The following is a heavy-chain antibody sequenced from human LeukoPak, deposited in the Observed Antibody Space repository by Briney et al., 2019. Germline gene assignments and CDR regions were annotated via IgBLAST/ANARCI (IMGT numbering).Heavy chain of an antibody. CDR3: TRDGGSFCDFDY. CDR2: INTDGRIT. CDR1: GFSFRNYA. Sequence: GGSLGLSRVASGFSFRNYAIHWVRQAPGKGLEYVSVINTDGRITYYADSVKGRFTISRDNSKNTVYLQMGSLRGEDMAVYYCTRDGGSFCDFDYWGQGALVTVSS. V-gene: IGHV3-64*02. D-gene: IGHD1-26*01. J-gene: IGHJ4*02.